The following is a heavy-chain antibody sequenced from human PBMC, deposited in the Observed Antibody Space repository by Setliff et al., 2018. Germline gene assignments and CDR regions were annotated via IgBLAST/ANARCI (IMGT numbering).Heavy chain of an antibody. D-gene: IGHD6-19*01. CDR1: GGSISSYY. CDR3: AREQWLDPPGYYYMDV. Sequence: PSETLSLTCTVSGGSISSYYWSWIRQPAGKGLEWIGHTYIGGSANYNPSLKSRVTMSIDTSKNQFSLKLNSVTAADMAVYYCAREQWLDPPGYYYMDVWDKGTTVTVSS. V-gene: IGHV4-4*07. J-gene: IGHJ6*03. CDR2: TYIGGSA.